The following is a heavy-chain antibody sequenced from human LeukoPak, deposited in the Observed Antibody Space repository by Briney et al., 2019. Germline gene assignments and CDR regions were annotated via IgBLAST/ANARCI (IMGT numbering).Heavy chain of an antibody. Sequence: KASETLSLTCAAHGGSFSGYHWNWIRQSPGKGLEWIGEINDRGQTNYNPSLESRLTISVDTSKKQFSLKLNSVTAADTAVYYCARDPTTVVTTPYYFDFWGQGTMVTVSS. CDR1: GGSFSGYH. D-gene: IGHD4-23*01. CDR2: INDRGQT. V-gene: IGHV4-34*01. CDR3: ARDPTTVVTTPYYFDF. J-gene: IGHJ4*02.